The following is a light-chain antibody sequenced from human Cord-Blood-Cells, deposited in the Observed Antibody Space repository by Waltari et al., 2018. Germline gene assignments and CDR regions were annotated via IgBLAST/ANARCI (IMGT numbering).Light chain of an antibody. V-gene: IGKV1-33*01. J-gene: IGKJ4*01. CDR3: QQYDNLPLT. Sequence: DIQMTQCTSSLSASVGDRVTITCQASRDISNYLNWYQQKPGKAPKLLIYDASNLETGVPSRFSGSGSGTDFTFTISSLQPEDIATYYCQQYDNLPLTFGGGTKVEIK. CDR1: RDISNY. CDR2: DAS.